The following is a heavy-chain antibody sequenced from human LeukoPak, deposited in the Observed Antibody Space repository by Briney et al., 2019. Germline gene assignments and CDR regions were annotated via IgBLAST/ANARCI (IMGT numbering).Heavy chain of an antibody. V-gene: IGHV4-61*01. CDR1: GYSISSGYY. J-gene: IGHJ3*02. CDR2: IYYSGST. D-gene: IGHD3-3*01. Sequence: PSETLSLTCTVSGYSISSGYYWGWIRQPPGKGLEWIGYIYYSGSTNYNPSLKSRVTISVDTSKNQFSLKLSSVTAADTAVYYCARGLAFLPDAFDIWGQGTMVTVSS. CDR3: ARGLAFLPDAFDI.